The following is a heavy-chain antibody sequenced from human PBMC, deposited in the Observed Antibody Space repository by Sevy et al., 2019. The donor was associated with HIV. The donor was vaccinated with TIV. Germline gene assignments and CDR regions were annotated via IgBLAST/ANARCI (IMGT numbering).Heavy chain of an antibody. CDR3: ARTMYYDFWSGYTDAFDI. D-gene: IGHD3-3*01. J-gene: IGHJ3*02. CDR2: ISSSGSTI. V-gene: IGHV3-11*01. CDR1: AFTFSDYY. Sequence: GGSLRLSCAASAFTFSDYYMSWIRQAPGKGLEWVSYISSSGSTIYYADSVKGRFTISRDNAKNSLYLQMNSLRAEDTAVYYCARTMYYDFWSGYTDAFDIWGQGTMVTVSS.